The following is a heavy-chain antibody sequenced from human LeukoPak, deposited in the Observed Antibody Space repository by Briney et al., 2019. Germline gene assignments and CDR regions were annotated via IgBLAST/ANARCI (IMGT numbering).Heavy chain of an antibody. CDR1: GGSISSGGYS. V-gene: IGHV4-30-2*01. J-gene: IGHJ6*02. CDR3: ARGQEGNYYGSGSYYTLPYYYYYYGMDV. CDR2: IYHSGST. D-gene: IGHD3-10*01. Sequence: SETLSLTCAVSGGSISSGGYSWSWIRQPPGKGLEWIGYIYHSGSTNYNPSLKSRVTISVDTSKNQFSLKLSSVTAADTAVYYCARGQEGNYYGSGSYYTLPYYYYYYGMDVWGQGTTVTVSS.